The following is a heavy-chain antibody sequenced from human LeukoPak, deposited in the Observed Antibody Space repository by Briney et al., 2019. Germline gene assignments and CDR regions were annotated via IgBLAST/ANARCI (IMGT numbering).Heavy chain of an antibody. Sequence: GGSLRLSCAASGFTFSSYSMNWVRQAPGKGLEWVSSICSSSSYIYYADSVKGRFTISRDNAKNSLYLQMNSLRAEDTAVYYCARDGLGNSWFDPWGQGTLVTVSS. CDR1: GFTFSSYS. D-gene: IGHD3/OR15-3a*01. CDR2: ICSSSSYI. V-gene: IGHV3-21*01. J-gene: IGHJ5*02. CDR3: ARDGLGNSWFDP.